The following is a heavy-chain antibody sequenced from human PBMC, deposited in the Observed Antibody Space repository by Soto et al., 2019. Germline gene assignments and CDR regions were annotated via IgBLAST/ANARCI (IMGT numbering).Heavy chain of an antibody. CDR1: GGTFSSYT. D-gene: IGHD2-21*01. J-gene: IGHJ3*02. CDR2: IIPILGIA. Sequence: QVQLVQSGAEVKKPGSSVKVSCKASGGTFSSYTISWVRQAPGQGLEWMGRIIPILGIANYAQKFQSRVTITADKSTSTAYMELSSLRSEDTAVYYCARAGGGDFVGYEAFDIWGQGTMVTVSS. CDR3: ARAGGGDFVGYEAFDI. V-gene: IGHV1-69*02.